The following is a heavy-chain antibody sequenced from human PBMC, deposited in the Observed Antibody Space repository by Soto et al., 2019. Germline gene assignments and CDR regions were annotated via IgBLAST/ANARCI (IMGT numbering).Heavy chain of an antibody. Sequence: PGGSLRLSCAASEFTFSIYSMIWVRQAPGKGLEWLSYITSTSSTMYYADSVKGRFTISRDNAKNSLYLQMNSLRDEGTAVYYCARLGFCSGGSCQRIPDYWGQGTLVTVSS. CDR1: EFTFSIYS. J-gene: IGHJ4*02. CDR3: ARLGFCSGGSCQRIPDY. CDR2: ITSTSSTM. D-gene: IGHD2-15*01. V-gene: IGHV3-48*02.